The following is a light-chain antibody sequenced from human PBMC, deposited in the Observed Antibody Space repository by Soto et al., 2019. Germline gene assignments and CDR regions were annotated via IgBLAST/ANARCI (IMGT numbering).Light chain of an antibody. J-gene: IGKJ1*01. V-gene: IGKV1-5*01. Sequence: DIQMTQSPSTLSASVGDRVTITCRASQSISSWLAWYQQKPGKAPKLLIYDACNLESGVPSRFSGGGSGTEFPLTISSLQPDDFATYYCQQYNYFWAFGQGTKV. CDR3: QQYNYFWA. CDR1: QSISSW. CDR2: DAC.